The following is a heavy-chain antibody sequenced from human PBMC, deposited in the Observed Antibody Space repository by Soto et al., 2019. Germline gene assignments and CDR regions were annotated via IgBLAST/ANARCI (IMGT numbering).Heavy chain of an antibody. V-gene: IGHV4-4*02. CDR3: ASRDPGTSVDY. J-gene: IGHJ4*02. CDR1: GGSFTGNNW. Sequence: TLSLTCAVSGGSFTGNNWWTWVRQPPGQGLEWIGEIYRTGSTNYNPSLKSRVTISLDKSENQFSLKVTSLTAADTAVYYCASRDPGTSVDYWGQGTLVTVSS. CDR2: IYRTGST. D-gene: IGHD1-7*01.